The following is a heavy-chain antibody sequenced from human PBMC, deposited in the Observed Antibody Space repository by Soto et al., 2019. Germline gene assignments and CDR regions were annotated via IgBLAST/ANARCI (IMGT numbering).Heavy chain of an antibody. CDR3: ARVLYYDFGSGMDV. D-gene: IGHD3-3*01. Sequence: QLQLQESGSGLVKPSQTLSLTCAVSGGSISSGGYSWSWIRQPPGKGLEWIGYIYHSGSTYYNPSLKRRVTISVDRSKNQFSLKLSSVTAADTAVYYCARVLYYDFGSGMDVWGQGTTVTVSS. J-gene: IGHJ6*02. CDR1: GGSISSGGYS. CDR2: IYHSGST. V-gene: IGHV4-30-2*01.